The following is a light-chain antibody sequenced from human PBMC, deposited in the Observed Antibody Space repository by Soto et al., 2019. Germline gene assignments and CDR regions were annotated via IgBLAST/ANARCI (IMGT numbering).Light chain of an antibody. CDR1: QGIRNY. J-gene: IGKJ3*01. Sequence: DIQMTQSPSSLSASVGDRVTITCRASQGIRNYVAWYQQKPGTAPKVLISAASTLQSGIPSRFSGSGFVTDFALNISSLQPEDVATYYCQKYSSAPFTFGPGTKVEIK. CDR3: QKYSSAPFT. V-gene: IGKV1-27*01. CDR2: AAS.